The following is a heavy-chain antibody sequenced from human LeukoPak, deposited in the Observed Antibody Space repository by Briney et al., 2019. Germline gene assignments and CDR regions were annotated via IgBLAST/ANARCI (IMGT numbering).Heavy chain of an antibody. J-gene: IGHJ6*03. CDR1: GGSFSGYY. CDR2: INHSGST. V-gene: IGHV4-34*01. Sequence: KPSETLSLTCAVYGGSFSGYYWSWIRQPPGKGLEWIGEINHSGSTNYNPSLKSRVTISVDTSKNQFSLKLSSVTAADTAVYYCARAIPSYDSSRYYPGLGTNPKYYYYYYMDVWGKGTTVTVSS. D-gene: IGHD3-22*01. CDR3: ARAIPSYDSSRYYPGLGTNPKYYYYYYMDV.